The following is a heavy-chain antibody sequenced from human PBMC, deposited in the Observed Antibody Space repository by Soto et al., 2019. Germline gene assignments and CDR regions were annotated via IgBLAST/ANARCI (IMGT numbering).Heavy chain of an antibody. V-gene: IGHV5-51*01. CDR2: IYPGDSDT. CDR3: ARTRSFTLGFYYDGMDV. J-gene: IGHJ6*02. D-gene: IGHD6-6*01. Sequence: GSSLKISCQCSGYGFASYWIGWVRTMPGKDLEWMGIIYPGDSDTRYSPSFQGQVTISDDEALRTAYLQWTSLKASDTALYYCARTRSFTLGFYYDGMDVWGQGTTVTVSS. CDR1: GYGFASYW.